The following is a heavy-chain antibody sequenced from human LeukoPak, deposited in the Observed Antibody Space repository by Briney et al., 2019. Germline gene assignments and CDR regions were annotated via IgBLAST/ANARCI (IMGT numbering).Heavy chain of an antibody. CDR1: GGSISSGDYY. V-gene: IGHV4-30-4*01. D-gene: IGHD2-15*01. CDR2: IYYSGST. CDR3: AREREGYCSGGSCYGVPDY. Sequence: KTSETLSLTCTVSGGSISSGDYYWSWIRQPPGKGLEWIGYIYYSGSTYYNPSLKSRVTISVDTSKNQFSLKLSSVTAADTAVYYCAREREGYCSGGSCYGVPDYWGQGTLVTVSS. J-gene: IGHJ4*02.